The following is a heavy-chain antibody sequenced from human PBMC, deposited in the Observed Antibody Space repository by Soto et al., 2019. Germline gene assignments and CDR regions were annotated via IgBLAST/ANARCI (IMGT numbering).Heavy chain of an antibody. V-gene: IGHV1-8*01. Sequence: ASVKGACKASGYTFISFDINWVRQATGQGPEWMGWMNPNSGNVGYAQKFRGRVTLTRDTSISTAYMELSSLNSEDTAVYYCARYYGGNSGWCDPWGQGTLVTASS. CDR2: MNPNSGNV. D-gene: IGHD4-17*01. J-gene: IGHJ5*02. CDR3: ARYYGGNSGWCDP. CDR1: GYTFISFD.